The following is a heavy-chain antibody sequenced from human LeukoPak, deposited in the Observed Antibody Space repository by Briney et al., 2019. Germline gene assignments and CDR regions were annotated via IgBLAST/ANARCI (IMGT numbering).Heavy chain of an antibody. D-gene: IGHD2-15*01. J-gene: IGHJ4*02. CDR3: ARGFGFDGYCSGGSCYPYYFDY. CDR2: INHSGST. CDR1: GGSFSGYY. V-gene: IGHV4-34*01. Sequence: SETLSLTCAVYGGSFSGYYWSWTRQPPGKGLEWIGEINHSGSTNYNPSLKSRVTISVDTSKNQFSLKLSSVTAADTAVYYCARGFGFDGYCSGGSCYPYYFDYWGQGTLVTVSS.